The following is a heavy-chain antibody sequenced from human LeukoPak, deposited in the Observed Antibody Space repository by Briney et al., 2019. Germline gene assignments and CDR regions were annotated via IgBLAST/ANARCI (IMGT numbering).Heavy chain of an antibody. V-gene: IGHV1-8*01. CDR1: GYTFTSYD. J-gene: IGHJ3*02. CDR3: ARVEYDSSGYYRSLGAFDI. Sequence: GASVKVSCKASGYTFTSYDINWVRQATGQGLEWMGWMNPNSGNTGYAQKLQGRVTMTTDTSTSTAYMELRSLRSDDTAVYYCARVEYDSSGYYRSLGAFDIWGQGTMVTVSS. D-gene: IGHD3-22*01. CDR2: MNPNSGNT.